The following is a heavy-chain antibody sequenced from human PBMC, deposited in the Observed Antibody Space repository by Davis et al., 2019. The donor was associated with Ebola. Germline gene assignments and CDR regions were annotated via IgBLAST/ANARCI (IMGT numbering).Heavy chain of an antibody. J-gene: IGHJ3*02. Sequence: SVKVSCKASGGTFSSYAISWVRQAPGQGLEWMGRIIPILGIANYAQKFQGRVTITADKSTSTAYMELSSLRSEDTAVYYCARDQVAVAGTGAFDIWGQGTMVTVSS. CDR2: IIPILGIA. CDR1: GGTFSSYA. CDR3: ARDQVAVAGTGAFDI. V-gene: IGHV1-69*04. D-gene: IGHD6-19*01.